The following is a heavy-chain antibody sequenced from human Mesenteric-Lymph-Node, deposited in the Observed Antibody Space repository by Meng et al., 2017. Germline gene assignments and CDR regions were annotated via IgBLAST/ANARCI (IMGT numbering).Heavy chain of an antibody. J-gene: IGHJ3*02. CDR2: ISAYNGNT. Sequence: ASVKVSCKASGDTFTSYGISWVRQAPGQGLEWMGWISAYNGNTNYAQKLQGRVTMTTDTSTSTAYMELRSLRSDDTAVYYCARDRPLIAAGAYAFDIWGQGTMVTVSS. CDR3: ARDRPLIAAGAYAFDI. D-gene: IGHD6-13*01. V-gene: IGHV1-18*01. CDR1: GDTFTSYG.